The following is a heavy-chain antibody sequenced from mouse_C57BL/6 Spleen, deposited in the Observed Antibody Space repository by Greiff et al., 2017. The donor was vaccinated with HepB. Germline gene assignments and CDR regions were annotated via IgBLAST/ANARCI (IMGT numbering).Heavy chain of an antibody. Sequence: DVKLQESGTVLARPGASVKMSCKTSGYTFTSYWMHWVKQRPGQGLEWIGAIYPGNSDTSYNQKFKGKAKLTAVTSASTAYMELSSLTNEDSAVYYCTRSGYYDYDGAWFAYWGQGTLVTVSA. CDR2: IYPGNSDT. J-gene: IGHJ3*01. V-gene: IGHV1-5*01. CDR1: GYTFTSYW. D-gene: IGHD2-4*01. CDR3: TRSGYYDYDGAWFAY.